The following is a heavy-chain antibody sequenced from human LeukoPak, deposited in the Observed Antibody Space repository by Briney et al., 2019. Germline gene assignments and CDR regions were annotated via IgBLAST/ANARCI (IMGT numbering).Heavy chain of an antibody. CDR2: IYTSGST. J-gene: IGHJ4*02. CDR1: GGSISSGSYY. D-gene: IGHD6-19*01. Sequence: SEXXSXTCTVSGGSISSGSYYWRWNRQPAGKGLEWIGRIYTSGSTNYNPSLTSRVPISVDTSKTQFSLKLSSVTAADTAVYYCARAGYSSGWYGGYYFDYWGQGTLVTVSS. CDR3: ARAGYSSGWYGGYYFDY. V-gene: IGHV4-61*02.